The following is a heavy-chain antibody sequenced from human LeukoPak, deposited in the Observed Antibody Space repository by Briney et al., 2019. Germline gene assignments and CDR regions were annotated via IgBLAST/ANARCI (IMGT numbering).Heavy chain of an antibody. CDR2: IYYSGST. D-gene: IGHD5-12*01. CDR1: GGSISSYY. Sequence: PSETLSLTCTVSGGSISSYYWSWIRQPPGKGLEWIGYIYYSGSTNYNPSLKSRVTISVDTSKNQFSLKLSSVTAADTAVYYCARVWGYDTYYFDYWGQGTLVTVSS. CDR3: ARVWGYDTYYFDY. J-gene: IGHJ4*02. V-gene: IGHV4-59*01.